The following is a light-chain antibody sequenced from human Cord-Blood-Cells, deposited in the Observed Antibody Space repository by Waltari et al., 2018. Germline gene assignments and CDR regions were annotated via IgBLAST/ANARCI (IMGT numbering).Light chain of an antibody. CDR2: AAS. Sequence: IQMTQSPSSFSASTGDRVTITCRASQGISSYLAWYQQKPGKAPKLLIYAASTLQSGVPSRFSGSGSGTDFTLTISCLQSEDFATYYCQQYYSYPWTFGQGTKVEIK. V-gene: IGKV1-8*01. J-gene: IGKJ1*01. CDR1: QGISSY. CDR3: QQYYSYPWT.